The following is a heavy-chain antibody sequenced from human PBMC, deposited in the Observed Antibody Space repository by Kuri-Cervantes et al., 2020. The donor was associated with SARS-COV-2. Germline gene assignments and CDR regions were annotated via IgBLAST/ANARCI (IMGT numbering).Heavy chain of an antibody. CDR3: ARHPNSMSGFDP. CDR1: GGSISSTSYY. Sequence: LETLSLTCTVSGGSISSTSYYWAWIRQPPGKGLEWIGSINYIGNSYRNPSLRSRVIMSVDTSKNQFSVNINSVTAADTAIYFCARHPNSMSGFDPWGQGTPVTVSS. V-gene: IGHV4-39*01. CDR2: INYIGNS. J-gene: IGHJ5*02. D-gene: IGHD3-3*02.